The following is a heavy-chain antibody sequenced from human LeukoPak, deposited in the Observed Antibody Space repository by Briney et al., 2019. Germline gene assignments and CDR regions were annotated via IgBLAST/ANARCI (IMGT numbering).Heavy chain of an antibody. CDR1: GGSVSSYY. CDR2: IYYSGST. V-gene: IGHV4-59*08. D-gene: IGHD6-13*01. CDR3: ARHSSSWSPGGFDP. Sequence: SETLSLTCTVSGGSVSSYYWSWIRQPPGKGLEWIGYIYYSGSTNYNPSLKSRVTISVDTSKNQFSLKLSSVTAADTAVYYCARHSSSWSPGGFDPWGQGTLVTVSS. J-gene: IGHJ5*02.